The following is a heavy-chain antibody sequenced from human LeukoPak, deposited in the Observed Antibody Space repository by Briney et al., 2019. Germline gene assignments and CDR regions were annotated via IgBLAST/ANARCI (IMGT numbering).Heavy chain of an antibody. CDR1: GYSISSGYY. CDR2: IYHSGIT. V-gene: IGHV4-38-2*02. Sequence: SETLSLTCAVSGYSISSGYYWGWIRQPPGKGLEWIGSIYHSGITYYNPSLKSRVTISVDTSKNQFSLKLSSVTAADTAVYYCARDQSPGIAAAHNWFDPWGQGTLVTVSS. J-gene: IGHJ5*02. CDR3: ARDQSPGIAAAHNWFDP. D-gene: IGHD6-13*01.